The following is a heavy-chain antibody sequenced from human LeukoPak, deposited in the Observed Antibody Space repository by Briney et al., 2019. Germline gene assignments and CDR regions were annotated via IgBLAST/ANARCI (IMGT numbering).Heavy chain of an antibody. CDR2: ISYDGSNK. Sequence: GGSLRLSCAASGFTFSSYAMHWVRQAPGKGLEWVAVISYDGSNKYYADSVKGRFTISRDNSKNTLYLQMNSLRAEDTAVYYCASSRGAAAGTGYWGQGTLVTVSS. J-gene: IGHJ4*02. V-gene: IGHV3-30-3*01. CDR3: ASSRGAAAGTGY. D-gene: IGHD6-13*01. CDR1: GFTFSSYA.